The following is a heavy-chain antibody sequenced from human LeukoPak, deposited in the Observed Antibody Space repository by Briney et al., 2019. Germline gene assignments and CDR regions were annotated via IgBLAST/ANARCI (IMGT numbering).Heavy chain of an antibody. CDR3: ASTAYYYDSSGYDIDY. Sequence: SQTLSLTCAISGDSVSSNSAAWNWIRQSPSRGLEWLGRTYYRSKWYKDYAVSVKSRITINPDTSKNQFSLQLNSVTPEDTAVYYCASTAYYYDSSGYDIDYWGQGTLVTVSS. V-gene: IGHV6-1*01. CDR1: GDSVSSNSAA. CDR2: TYYRSKWYK. D-gene: IGHD3-22*01. J-gene: IGHJ4*02.